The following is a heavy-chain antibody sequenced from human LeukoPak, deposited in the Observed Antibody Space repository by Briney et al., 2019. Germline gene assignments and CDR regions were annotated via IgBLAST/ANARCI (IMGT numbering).Heavy chain of an antibody. CDR1: GGSISSSSYY. V-gene: IGHV4-39*07. Sequence: SETLSLTCTVSGGSISSSSYYWGWIRQPPGKGLEWIGSIYYSGSTYCNPSLKSRVTISVDTSKNQFSLKLSSVTAADTAVYYCARSSYYYGADAYDIWGQGTMVTVSS. CDR2: IYYSGST. J-gene: IGHJ3*02. D-gene: IGHD3-10*01. CDR3: ARSSYYYGADAYDI.